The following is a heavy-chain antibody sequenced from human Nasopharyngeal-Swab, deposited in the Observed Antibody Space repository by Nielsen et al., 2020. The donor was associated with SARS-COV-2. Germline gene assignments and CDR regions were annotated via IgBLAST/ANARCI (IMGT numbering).Heavy chain of an antibody. V-gene: IGHV3-23*01. D-gene: IGHD5-18*01. CDR2: MTSSGGST. CDR1: GFTFSSYA. J-gene: IGHJ6*02. CDR3: AKPTLPPCIQRWLPLYYYYGMDV. Sequence: GRTLRLSCAASGFTFSSYAMSWVRQAPGKGLEWVSAMTSSGGSTYYADSVKGRFTISRDNSKKTLYLQMNRLRAEDTAVYYCAKPTLPPCIQRWLPLYYYYGMDVWGQGTTVTVSS.